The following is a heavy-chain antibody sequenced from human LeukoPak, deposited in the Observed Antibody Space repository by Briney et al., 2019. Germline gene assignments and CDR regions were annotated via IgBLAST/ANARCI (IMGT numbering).Heavy chain of an antibody. D-gene: IGHD4-17*01. CDR2: INQSGST. CDR3: AGVGTTTVTTDY. J-gene: IGHJ4*02. Sequence: SETLSLTCAVYGGSFSGYYWNWIRQPPGKGLEWIGEINQSGSTNYNPSLKSRVTISVDTSKNQFSLKLSSVTAADTAVYYCAGVGTTTVTTDYWGQGTLVTVSS. V-gene: IGHV4-34*01. CDR1: GGSFSGYY.